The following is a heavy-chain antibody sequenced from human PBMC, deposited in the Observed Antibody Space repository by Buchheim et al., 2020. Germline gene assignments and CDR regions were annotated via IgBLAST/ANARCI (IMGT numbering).Heavy chain of an antibody. CDR2: MNPDGSER. Sequence: EVQLVESGGGWVRPGGSLRLSCAGSGFTFITYWMSWVRQAPGKGLEWVATMNPDGSERYYVDSVKGRFTISRGNTKNSVYLLMNTLRAEETAVYYCATYGDGAFDFWGQGT. V-gene: IGHV3-7*01. J-gene: IGHJ3*01. CDR1: GFTFITYW. CDR3: ATYGDGAFDF. D-gene: IGHD3-10*01.